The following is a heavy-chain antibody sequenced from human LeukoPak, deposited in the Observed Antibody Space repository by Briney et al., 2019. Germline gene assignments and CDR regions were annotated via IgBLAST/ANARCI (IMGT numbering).Heavy chain of an antibody. J-gene: IGHJ6*02. CDR1: GFTFSSYD. V-gene: IGHV3-13*01. Sequence: PGGSLRLSCAASGFTFSSYDMHWVRQATGKGLEWVSAIGTAGDTYYPGSVKGRFTISRENAKNSLYLQMNSLRAGDTAVYYCARARNPDYGDQRGIDVWGQGTTVTVSS. CDR2: IGTAGDT. D-gene: IGHD4-17*01. CDR3: ARARNPDYGDQRGIDV.